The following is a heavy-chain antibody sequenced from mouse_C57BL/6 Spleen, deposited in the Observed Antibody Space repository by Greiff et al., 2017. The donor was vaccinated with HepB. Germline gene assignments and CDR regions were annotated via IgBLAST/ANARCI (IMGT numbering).Heavy chain of an antibody. J-gene: IGHJ4*01. CDR3: ARDIAHYYAMDY. Sequence: EVQLQQSGPELVKPGASVKISCKASGYTFTDYYMNWVKQSHGKSLEWIGDINPNNGGTSYNQKFKGKATLTVDKSSSTAYMELRSLTSEDSAVYYCARDIAHYYAMDYWGQGTSVTVSS. V-gene: IGHV1-26*01. CDR1: GYTFTDYY. CDR2: INPNNGGT. D-gene: IGHD1-3*01.